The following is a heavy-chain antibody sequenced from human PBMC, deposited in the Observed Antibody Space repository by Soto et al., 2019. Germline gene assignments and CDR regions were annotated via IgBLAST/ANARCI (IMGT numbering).Heavy chain of an antibody. CDR3: AGIRIAAAGGGLDV. V-gene: IGHV4-30-2*01. D-gene: IGHD6-13*01. CDR1: GGSINSGDYA. CDR2: IYHSGST. Sequence: LQLQESGSGLVKPSQTLSLTCGVSGGSINSGDYAWCWIRQPPGKGLEWMGYIYHSGSTYYNPSLKSRVTILVDRSKNQFSLKLSSVTAADTAVYYCAGIRIAAAGGGLDVWGQGTTVTVSS. J-gene: IGHJ6*02.